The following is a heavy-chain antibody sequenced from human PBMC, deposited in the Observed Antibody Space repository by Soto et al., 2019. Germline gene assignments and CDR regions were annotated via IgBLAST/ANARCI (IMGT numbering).Heavy chain of an antibody. J-gene: IGHJ5*02. D-gene: IGHD2-2*01. CDR2: IYHSGST. V-gene: IGHV4-39*01. CDR3: ARRVGSCSGTSCNGWFDP. Sequence: TSETLSLTCSVSGDSISKTTSYWGWIRQPPGKGLEWIGTIYHSGSTYYNPSLMSRVTLSIDKSKNQSSLKLNSVTAADTAVYYCARRVGSCSGTSCNGWFDPWGQGTLVTVSS. CDR1: GDSISKTTSY.